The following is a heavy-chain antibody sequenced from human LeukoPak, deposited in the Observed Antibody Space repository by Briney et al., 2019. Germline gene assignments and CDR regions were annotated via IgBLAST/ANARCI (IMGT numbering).Heavy chain of an antibody. CDR2: ISDDGSNT. J-gene: IGHJ4*02. Sequence: PGRSLRLSCTASGFTLSSFGMHWVRQAPGKGLEWVAVISDDGSNTYYADSVKGRFTISRDNSKNTLYLQLNSLRAEDTAVYYCARERAGYFDYRGQGTLVTVSS. CDR1: GFTLSSFG. V-gene: IGHV3-30*03. D-gene: IGHD6-13*01. CDR3: ARERAGYFDY.